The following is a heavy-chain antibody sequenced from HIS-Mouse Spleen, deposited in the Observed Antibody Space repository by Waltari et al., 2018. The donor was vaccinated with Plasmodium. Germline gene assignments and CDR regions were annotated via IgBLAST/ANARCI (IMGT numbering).Heavy chain of an antibody. D-gene: IGHD6-19*01. V-gene: IGHV1-18*01. CDR3: ARGSAGDGFDI. CDR1: GYTFTTYG. Sequence: QVQLVQSGAEVTKPGASVKVSCKASGYTFTTYGISWVRHAPGQGLELILWIIAYNGNTNYAQKLQGRGTMTTDTSTSTAYMELRSLRSDDTAVYYCARGSAGDGFDIWGQGTMVTVSS. CDR2: IIAYNGNT. J-gene: IGHJ3*02.